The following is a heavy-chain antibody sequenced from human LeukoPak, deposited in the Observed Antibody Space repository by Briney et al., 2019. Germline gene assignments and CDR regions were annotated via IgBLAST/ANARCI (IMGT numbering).Heavy chain of an antibody. V-gene: IGHV4-38-2*02. D-gene: IGHD6-6*01. CDR2: IYHDGRT. CDR3: ARDEGIAARPLGY. J-gene: IGHJ4*02. Sequence: SETLSLTCTVSGYSISSGYCWGWIRQPPGKGLEWIGTIYHDGRTYFNPSLKSRVTISLDTSKNQFSLKLSSVTATDTAVYYCARDEGIAARPLGYWGQGTLVTVSS. CDR1: GYSISSGYC.